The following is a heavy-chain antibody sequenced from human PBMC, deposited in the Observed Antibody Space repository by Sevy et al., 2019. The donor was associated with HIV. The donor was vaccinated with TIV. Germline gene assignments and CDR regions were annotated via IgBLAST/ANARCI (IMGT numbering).Heavy chain of an antibody. CDR3: AGIWTNDAFDI. Sequence: SETLSLTCTVSGVSFSSYYWTWIRQPPGKGLEWIGFIYFTGSTNYNPPLKSRITMSVDSSKNQFSLKLSSVTAADTAVYYCAGIWTNDAFDIWGPGTMVTVSS. D-gene: IGHD1-1*01. CDR2: IYFTGST. CDR1: GVSFSSYY. J-gene: IGHJ3*02. V-gene: IGHV4-59*01.